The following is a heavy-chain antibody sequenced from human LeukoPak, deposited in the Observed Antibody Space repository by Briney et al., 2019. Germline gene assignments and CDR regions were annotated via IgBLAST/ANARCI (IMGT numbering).Heavy chain of an antibody. D-gene: IGHD6-13*01. CDR3: ARATYSSNWYFDY. CDR1: GFTFSSYW. Sequence: GGSLRLSCAASGFTFSSYWMSWVRQAPGKGLEWVANIKQDGTEKYYVDSVKGRFTISRDNSKNSQYLQMNSLRAEDAAVYYCARATYSSNWYFDYWGQGTLVTVSS. CDR2: IKQDGTEK. J-gene: IGHJ4*02. V-gene: IGHV3-7*02.